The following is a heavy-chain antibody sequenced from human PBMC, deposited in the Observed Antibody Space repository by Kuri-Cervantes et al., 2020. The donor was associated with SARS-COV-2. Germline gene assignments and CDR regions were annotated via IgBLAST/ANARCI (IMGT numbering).Heavy chain of an antibody. V-gene: IGHV4-38-2*01. Sequence: SETLSLTCAVYGGSFSGYYWGWIRQPPGKGLEWIGSIYHSGSTYCNPSLKSRVTISVDTSKNQFSLKLSSVTAADTAVYYCARVGITIFGVGPPMGYWGQGTLVTVSS. CDR2: IYHSGST. CDR3: ARVGITIFGVGPPMGY. CDR1: GGSFSGYY. D-gene: IGHD3-3*01. J-gene: IGHJ4*02.